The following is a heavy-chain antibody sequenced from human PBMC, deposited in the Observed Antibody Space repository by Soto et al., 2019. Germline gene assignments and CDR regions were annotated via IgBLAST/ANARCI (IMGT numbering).Heavy chain of an antibody. CDR2: IIPVFVTT. CDR1: GDTFSGYP. V-gene: IGHV1-69*18. Sequence: QVQLVQSGAELKKPGSSVKVSCKASGDTFSGYPINWVRQAPGEGLEWMGRIIPVFVTTNDAQRFEGRVTFTADESTNTAYMELRGLMYEDTAVYYCARDGGFGELKYWGPGTLVTVSS. J-gene: IGHJ4*02. CDR3: ARDGGFGELKY. D-gene: IGHD3-16*01.